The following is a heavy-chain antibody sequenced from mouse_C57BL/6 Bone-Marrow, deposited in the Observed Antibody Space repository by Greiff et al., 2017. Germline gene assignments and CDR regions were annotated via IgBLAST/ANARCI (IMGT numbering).Heavy chain of an antibody. CDR3: ARGTFQGDY. V-gene: IGHV1-81*01. J-gene: IGHJ2*01. D-gene: IGHD3-3*01. Sequence: VQLQQSGAELARPGASVKLSFKASGYTFTSYGISWVKQRTGQGLEWIGEIYPRSGNTYYNEKFKGKATLTADKSSSTAYMELRSLTSEDSAVYFCARGTFQGDYWGQGTTLTVSS. CDR1: GYTFTSYG. CDR2: IYPRSGNT.